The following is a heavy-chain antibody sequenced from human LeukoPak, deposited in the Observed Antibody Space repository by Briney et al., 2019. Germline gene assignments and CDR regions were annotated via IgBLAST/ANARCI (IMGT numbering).Heavy chain of an antibody. CDR3: ARGRESDCSSTSCYDEFDY. V-gene: IGHV4-34*01. CDR2: INHSGST. Sequence: SETLSLTCTVSGGSISSYYWSWIRQPPGKGLEWIGEINHSGSTNYKPSLKSRVTISVDTSKNQFSLKLSSVAAADTAVYYCARGRESDCSSTSCYDEFDYWGQGTLVTVSS. J-gene: IGHJ4*02. D-gene: IGHD2-2*01. CDR1: GGSISSYY.